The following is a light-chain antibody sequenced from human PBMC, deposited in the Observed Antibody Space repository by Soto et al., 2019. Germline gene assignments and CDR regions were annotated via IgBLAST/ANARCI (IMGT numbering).Light chain of an antibody. Sequence: DIQMTQSPSSLSASVGDRVTITCRASQSISRNLNWYQHKPGKAPKLLIYAASSLQNGVPSRFSGGGSGTEFTLSISSLQPEDFGTYYCQQSYTTASITFGQGTXXXXK. CDR3: QQSYTTASIT. V-gene: IGKV1-39*01. CDR1: QSISRN. CDR2: AAS. J-gene: IGKJ5*01.